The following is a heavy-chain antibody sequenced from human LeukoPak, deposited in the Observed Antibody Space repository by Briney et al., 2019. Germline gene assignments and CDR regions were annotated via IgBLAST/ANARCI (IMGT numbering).Heavy chain of an antibody. J-gene: IGHJ3*02. CDR3: PSPKWELTAFDT. Sequence: SQTLSLTCTVSGGSISSGDYYWSWIRQPPGKGLEWIGYIYYSGSTYYNPSLKSRVTISVDTSKNQFSLKLSSVTAADTAVYYCPSPKWELTAFDTGGQGTMVTVFS. CDR1: GGSISSGDYY. V-gene: IGHV4-30-4*01. D-gene: IGHD1-26*01. CDR2: IYYSGST.